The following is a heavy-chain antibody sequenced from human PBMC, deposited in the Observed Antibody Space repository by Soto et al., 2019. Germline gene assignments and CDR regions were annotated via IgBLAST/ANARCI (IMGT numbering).Heavy chain of an antibody. D-gene: IGHD2-2*01. CDR2: IYYSGST. CDR1: GGSISSGGYY. J-gene: IGHJ4*02. V-gene: IGHV4-31*03. Sequence: SETLSLTCTVSGGSISSGGYYWSWIRQHPGKGLEWIGYIYYSGSTYYNPSLKSRVTISVDTSKNQFSLKLSSVTAADTAVYYCARTCSSTSCRYPAQYYFDYWGQGTLVTVSS. CDR3: ARTCSSTSCRYPAQYYFDY.